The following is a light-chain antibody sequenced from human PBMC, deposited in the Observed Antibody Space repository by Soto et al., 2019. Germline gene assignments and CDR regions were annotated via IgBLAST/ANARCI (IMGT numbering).Light chain of an antibody. CDR2: DAS. CDR3: QHTWT. Sequence: DFQMTQSPSTLSASVGDRVTITCRASQNINNWVAWYQQKPGKAPKFLIYDASTLQRGVPSRFSGSGFGTEFSLTISSLQPDDFGSYYCQHTWTFGQGTKVEIK. V-gene: IGKV1-5*01. CDR1: QNINNW. J-gene: IGKJ1*01.